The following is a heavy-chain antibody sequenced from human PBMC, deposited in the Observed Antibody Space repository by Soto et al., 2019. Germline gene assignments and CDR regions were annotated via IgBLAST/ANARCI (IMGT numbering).Heavy chain of an antibody. CDR3: ARVRVYYDFWSGYYNYYYYGMDV. Sequence: SETLSLTCTVSGGSISSGDYYWSWIRQPPGKSMEWIGYIYYSGSTYYNPSLKSRVTISVDTSKNQFSLKLSSVTAAVTAVYYCARVRVYYDFWSGYYNYYYYGMDVWGQGTTVTVSS. CDR2: IYYSGST. V-gene: IGHV4-30-4*01. D-gene: IGHD3-3*01. CDR1: GGSISSGDYY. J-gene: IGHJ6*02.